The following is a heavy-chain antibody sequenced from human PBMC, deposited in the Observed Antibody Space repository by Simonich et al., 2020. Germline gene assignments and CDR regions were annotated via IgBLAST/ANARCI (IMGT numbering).Heavy chain of an antibody. CDR3: ARDTSYYGSWSYYFDY. Sequence: GGGLVKPGGSLRLSCAASGFTFSSYSMNWVRQAPGKGLEWVSSISSSSSYIYYADSVKGRFTISRDNAKNSLYLQMNSLRAEDTAVYYCARDTSYYGSWSYYFDYWGQGTLVTVSS. CDR2: ISSSSSYI. J-gene: IGHJ4*02. CDR1: GFTFSSYS. V-gene: IGHV3-21*01. D-gene: IGHD3-10*01.